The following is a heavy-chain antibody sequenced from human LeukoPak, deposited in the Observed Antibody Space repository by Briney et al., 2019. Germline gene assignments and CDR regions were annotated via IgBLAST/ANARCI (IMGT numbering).Heavy chain of an antibody. V-gene: IGHV1-18*01. J-gene: IGHJ4*02. D-gene: IGHD1-1*01. CDR3: ARDLSSGGWTLEFDY. Sequence: ASVKVSCKTSGYTFSTYGITWVRPAPGQGFQWMGWISAHSGNTKYAENFQGRISLTTDTSATTAYMELRSLTSDDTAVYYCARDLSSGGWTLEFDYWGQGSLVTVAS. CDR1: GYTFSTYG. CDR2: ISAHSGNT.